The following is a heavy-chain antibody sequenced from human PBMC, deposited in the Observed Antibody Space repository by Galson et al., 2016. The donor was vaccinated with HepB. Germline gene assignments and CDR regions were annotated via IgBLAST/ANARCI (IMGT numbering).Heavy chain of an antibody. V-gene: IGHV3-64D*06. Sequence: SLRLSCAASGFAFSNYAMHWVRQAPGKGLEYVSRISHDGITIYYANSVKGRFTVSRDNSRNTQYLQMSSLRPEDTALYYCMKEHRQDISDIWGQGTMVTVSS. CDR1: GFAFSNYA. CDR2: ISHDGITI. D-gene: IGHD2-15*01. J-gene: IGHJ3*02. CDR3: MKEHRQDISDI.